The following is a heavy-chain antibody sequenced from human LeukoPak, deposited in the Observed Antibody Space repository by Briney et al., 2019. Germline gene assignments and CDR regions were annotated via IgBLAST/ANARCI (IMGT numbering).Heavy chain of an antibody. Sequence: GGSLRLSCAASGFTFNNYAMNWVRQAPGRGLEWVSTISGSGGSTYFADSVKGRFTISRDNSKNTLYLQMNSLRVEDTAVYYCAVLRGNNYWGQGTLVTVSS. CDR3: AVLRGNNY. D-gene: IGHD3-10*01. J-gene: IGHJ4*02. V-gene: IGHV3-23*01. CDR1: GFTFNNYA. CDR2: ISGSGGST.